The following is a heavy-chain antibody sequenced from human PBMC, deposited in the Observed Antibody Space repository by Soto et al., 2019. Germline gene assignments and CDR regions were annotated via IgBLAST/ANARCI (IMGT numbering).Heavy chain of an antibody. J-gene: IGHJ6*03. Sequence: SETLSLTCAVYGGSFSGYYWSWIRQPPGKGLEWIGEINHSGSTNYNPSLKSRVTISVDTSKNQFSLKLSSVTAADTAVYYCARGLRAAAGTTITYYMDVWGKGTTVTVSS. V-gene: IGHV4-34*01. CDR1: GGSFSGYY. CDR3: ARGLRAAAGTTITYYMDV. CDR2: INHSGST. D-gene: IGHD6-13*01.